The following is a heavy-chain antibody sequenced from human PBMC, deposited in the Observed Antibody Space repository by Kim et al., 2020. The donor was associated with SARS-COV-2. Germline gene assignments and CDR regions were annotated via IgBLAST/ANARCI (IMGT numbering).Heavy chain of an antibody. CDR2: ISSSGSTI. CDR1: GFTFSSYE. V-gene: IGHV3-48*03. D-gene: IGHD7-27*01. Sequence: GGSLRLSCAASGFTFSSYEMNWVRQAPGKGLEWVSYISSSGSTIYYADSVKGRFTISRDNAKNSLYLQMNSLRAEDTAVYYCARAPTWGWDNYYYYGMDVWGQGTTVTVSS. J-gene: IGHJ6*02. CDR3: ARAPTWGWDNYYYYGMDV.